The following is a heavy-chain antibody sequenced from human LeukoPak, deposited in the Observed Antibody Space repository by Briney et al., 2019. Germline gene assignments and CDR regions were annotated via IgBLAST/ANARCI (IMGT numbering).Heavy chain of an antibody. D-gene: IGHD3-10*01. CDR2: INPNSGGT. CDR1: GYTFTGYF. CDR3: ARGDYYGSGHDAFDI. Sequence: GASVKVSCKASGYTFTGYFIHWVRQAPGQGLEWMGWINPNSGGTKYAQKFQGRVTMTRDTSISTAYMELRRLRSDDTAVYYCARGDYYGSGHDAFDIWGQGTMVSVSS. J-gene: IGHJ3*02. V-gene: IGHV1-2*02.